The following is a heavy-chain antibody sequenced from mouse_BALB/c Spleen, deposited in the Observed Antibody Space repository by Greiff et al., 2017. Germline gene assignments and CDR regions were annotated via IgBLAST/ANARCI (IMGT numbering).Heavy chain of an antibody. CDR2: ISYDGSN. V-gene: IGHV3-6*02. CDR1: GYSITSGYY. J-gene: IGHJ2*01. Sequence: EVQVVESGPGLVKPSQSLSLTCSVTGYSITSGYYWNWIRQFPGNKLEWMGYISYDGSNNYNPSLKNRISITRDTSKNQFFLKLNSVTTEDTATYYCARATYDYFDYWGQGTTLTVSS. D-gene: IGHD2-3*01. CDR3: ARATYDYFDY.